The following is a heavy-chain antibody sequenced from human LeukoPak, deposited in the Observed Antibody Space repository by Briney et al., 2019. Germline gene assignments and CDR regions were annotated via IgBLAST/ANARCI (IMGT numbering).Heavy chain of an antibody. CDR1: GSTFTAYY. CDR2: INPASGGT. D-gene: IGHD5-18*01. Sequence: ASVKVSCKASGSTFTAYYIHWVRQAPGQGLEWMGWINPASGGTSYAQKFQGRVTMTSDTSISTAYMELSRLRSDDTAVYFCARAGGGYSSGWGAFDIWGQGTMVTVSS. CDR3: ARAGGGYSSGWGAFDI. V-gene: IGHV1-2*02. J-gene: IGHJ3*02.